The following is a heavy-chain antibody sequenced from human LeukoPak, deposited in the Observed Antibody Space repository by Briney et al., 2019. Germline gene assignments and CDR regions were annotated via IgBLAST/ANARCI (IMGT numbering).Heavy chain of an antibody. Sequence: PSETLSLTCAVSGGSISSSNWWSWVRQPPGKGLEWIGEIYHSGSTNYNPSLKSRVTISVDKSKNQFSLKLSSVTAADTAAYYCARGLRRKQQRAKVLQYYFDYWGQGTLVTVSS. CDR3: ARGLRRKQQRAKVLQYYFDY. CDR2: IYHSGST. V-gene: IGHV4-4*02. J-gene: IGHJ4*02. CDR1: GGSISSSNW. D-gene: IGHD6-13*01.